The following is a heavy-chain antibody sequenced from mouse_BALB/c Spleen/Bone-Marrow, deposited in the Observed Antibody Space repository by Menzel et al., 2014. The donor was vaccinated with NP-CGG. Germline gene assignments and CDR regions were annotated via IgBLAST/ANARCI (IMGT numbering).Heavy chain of an antibody. V-gene: IGHV1-25*01. CDR3: ARLGLRLAMDY. D-gene: IGHD2-2*01. CDR1: GYSFTGYT. CDR2: INPYNDDT. Sequence: VQLQQPGPELVKPGASMKISCKASGYSFTGYTINWVKQSHGKHLEWIGLINPYNDDTNYNQKFKGKATLTVDTSSNTAYMELVSLTSEDSAVYYWARLGLRLAMDYWGQGTSVTVSS. J-gene: IGHJ4*01.